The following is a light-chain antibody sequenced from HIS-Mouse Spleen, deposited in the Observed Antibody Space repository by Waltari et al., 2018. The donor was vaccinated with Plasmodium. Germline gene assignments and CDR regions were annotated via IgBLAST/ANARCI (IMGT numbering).Light chain of an antibody. CDR3: QQYGSSPIT. J-gene: IGKJ5*01. CDR2: GAA. V-gene: IGKV3-20*01. Sequence: EIVLTQSPGTLSLSPGARAPLSCRASQSVSSSYLAWDQQKPGQAPRLLILGAASRATGIPDRVNGSGSGTDFTRTISRLEPEDLAVYYCQQYGSSPITVGQGTRLGIK. CDR1: QSVSSSY.